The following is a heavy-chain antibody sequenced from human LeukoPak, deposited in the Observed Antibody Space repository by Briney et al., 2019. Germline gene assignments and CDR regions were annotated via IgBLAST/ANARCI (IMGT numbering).Heavy chain of an antibody. CDR2: INHSGST. CDR1: GGSFSGCY. J-gene: IGHJ6*03. D-gene: IGHD3-16*02. V-gene: IGHV4-34*01. Sequence: SETLSLTCAVYGGSFSGCYWSWIRQPPGKGLEWIGEINHSGSTNYNPSLKSRVTISVDTSKNQFSLKLSSVTAADTAVYYCARAPYDYVWGSYLPWYMDVWGKGTTVTISS. CDR3: ARAPYDYVWGSYLPWYMDV.